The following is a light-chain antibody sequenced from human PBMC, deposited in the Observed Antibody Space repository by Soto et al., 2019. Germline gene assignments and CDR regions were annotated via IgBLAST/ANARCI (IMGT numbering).Light chain of an antibody. CDR3: SSYTSSSIYV. J-gene: IGLJ1*01. V-gene: IGLV2-23*01. Sequence: QSVLTQPASVSGSPGQSITVSCAGTSSDVGGYNLVPWYQQHPGKAPKLIIYEGTERPSGISPRFSGSKSGNTASLTISGLQAEDEADYYCSSYTSSSIYVSGSGTKVTVL. CDR1: SSDVGGYNL. CDR2: EGT.